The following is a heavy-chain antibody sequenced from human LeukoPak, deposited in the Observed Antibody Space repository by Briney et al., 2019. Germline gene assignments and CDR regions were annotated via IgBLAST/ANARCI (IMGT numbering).Heavy chain of an antibody. CDR3: ARDSSGWSFDF. CDR1: GYTFTSSF. Sequence: ASVKVSFKASGYTFTSSFMHWVRQAPGQGLEWMGLINPSTGGTSYTQKFQGKLTMTRDMSTSTVYMELSSLTSEDTAVYYCARDSSGWSFDFWGQGTLVTVSS. D-gene: IGHD6-19*01. CDR2: INPSTGGT. J-gene: IGHJ4*02. V-gene: IGHV1-46*01.